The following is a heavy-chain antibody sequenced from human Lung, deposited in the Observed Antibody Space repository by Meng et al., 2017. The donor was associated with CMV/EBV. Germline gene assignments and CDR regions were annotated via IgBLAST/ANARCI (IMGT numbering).Heavy chain of an antibody. CDR2: IRYDGSNT. D-gene: IGHD5-12*01. V-gene: IGHV3-30*02. J-gene: IGHJ4*02. CDR1: GFTLSSYG. CDR3: ANRYSGFEDVWYFDY. Sequence: GGSXRLXCAMSGFTLSSYGMHWVRQAQGKGLGWVAFIRYDGSNTYYADSVKGRFTISRDNSKTTLYLQMNSLRAEDTAVYYCANRYSGFEDVWYFDYWGQGXLVTVSS.